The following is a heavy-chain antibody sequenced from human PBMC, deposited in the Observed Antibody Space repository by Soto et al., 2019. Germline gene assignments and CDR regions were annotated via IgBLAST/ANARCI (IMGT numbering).Heavy chain of an antibody. J-gene: IGHJ6*02. CDR3: ARIPEAARPHYYYYGMDV. D-gene: IGHD6-6*01. V-gene: IGHV2-70*01. Sequence: SGPTLVNPTQTLTLTCTFSGFSLSTSGMCVSWIRQPPGKALEWLALIDWDDDKYYSTSLKTRLTISKDNSKNQVVLTMTNMDPVDTATYYCARIPEAARPHYYYYGMDVWGQGTTVTVSS. CDR2: IDWDDDK. CDR1: GFSLSTSGMC.